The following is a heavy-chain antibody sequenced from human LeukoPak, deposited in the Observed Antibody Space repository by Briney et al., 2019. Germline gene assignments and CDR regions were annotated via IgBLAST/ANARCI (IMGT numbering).Heavy chain of an antibody. CDR3: TRVHVEMATIVGSILFDY. D-gene: IGHD5-24*01. CDR1: GYTFAAYY. J-gene: IGHJ4*02. V-gene: IGHV1-2*02. CDR2: INPNSGGT. Sequence: ASVKVSCKASGYTFAAYYMHWVRQAPGQGLEWMGWINPNSGGTNYAQKFQGRVTMTRDTSISTAYMELSSLRSDDTAVYYCTRVHVEMATIVGSILFDYWGQGTLVTVSS.